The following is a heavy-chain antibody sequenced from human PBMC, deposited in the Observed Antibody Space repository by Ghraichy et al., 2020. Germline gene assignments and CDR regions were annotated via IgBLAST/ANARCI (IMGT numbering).Heavy chain of an antibody. CDR2: ISGGGAT. CDR3: VRGLDSSGFYSLAQ. Sequence: GSLRLSCEASDFTVGSHYMSWVRQTPGKGLEWVSVISGGGATFYADSVKGRFTISRDNSKNTLFLQMNSLRAEDTAIYYCVRGLDSSGFYSLAQWGQGTLVTVSS. V-gene: IGHV3-53*01. D-gene: IGHD3-22*01. CDR1: DFTVGSHY. J-gene: IGHJ4*02.